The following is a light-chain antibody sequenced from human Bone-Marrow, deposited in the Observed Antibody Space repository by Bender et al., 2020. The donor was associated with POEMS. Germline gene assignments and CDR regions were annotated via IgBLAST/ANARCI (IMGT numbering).Light chain of an antibody. Sequence: QSALTQPRSVSGSPGQSVAISCTGTSSDVGGYNYVSWYQQHPGKAPKLMIYDVSKRPSGVPDRFSGSKSGNAASLTISGLRDDDEAYYYCCSYAGTFWVFGGGTKLTVL. CDR1: SSDVGGYNY. CDR2: DVS. CDR3: CSYAGTFWV. J-gene: IGLJ3*02. V-gene: IGLV2-11*01.